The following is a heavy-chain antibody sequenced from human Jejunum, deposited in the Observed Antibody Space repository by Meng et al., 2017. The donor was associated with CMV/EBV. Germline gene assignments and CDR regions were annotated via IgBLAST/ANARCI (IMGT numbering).Heavy chain of an antibody. J-gene: IGHJ5*02. CDR3: ARSKVAMGFDL. Sequence: ASGFSFSTSEVNWVRQAPGKGLEWVSFISSGGGPQYHADSVKGRFTISSGSAKNSLDLQMNGLRIEDTAIYYCARSKVAMGFDLWGQGTLVTVSS. CDR2: ISSGGGPQ. CDR1: GFSFSTSE. D-gene: IGHD5-12*01. V-gene: IGHV3-48*03.